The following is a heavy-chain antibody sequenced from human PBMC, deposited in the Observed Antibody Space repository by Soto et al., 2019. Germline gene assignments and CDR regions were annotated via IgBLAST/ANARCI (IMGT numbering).Heavy chain of an antibody. D-gene: IGHD5-12*01. J-gene: IGHJ5*02. CDR3: ARDFSVATKRILYWFDP. V-gene: IGHV3-30-3*01. CDR1: GFTFGSYA. Sequence: GGSLRLSCAASGFTFGSYAMHWVRQAPGKGLEWVAVISYDGSNKYYADSVKGRFTISRDNSKNTLYLQMNSLRAEDTAVYYCARDFSVATKRILYWFDPWGQGTPVTVSS. CDR2: ISYDGSNK.